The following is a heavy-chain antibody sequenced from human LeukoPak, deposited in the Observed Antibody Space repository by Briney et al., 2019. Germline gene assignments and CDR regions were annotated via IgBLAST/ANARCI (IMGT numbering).Heavy chain of an antibody. CDR1: GGSITSGGYF. CDR3: ARGGRWLQLLPFDP. CDR2: ISYSGNT. D-gene: IGHD5-24*01. Sequence: SETLSLTCTVSGGSITSGGYFWSWIRQHPGKGLEWIGYISYSGNTYYNPSLKSRLTISVDTSKNQFSLKLSSVTAADTAVYYCARGGRWLQLLPFDPWGQGTLVTVSS. J-gene: IGHJ5*02. V-gene: IGHV4-31*03.